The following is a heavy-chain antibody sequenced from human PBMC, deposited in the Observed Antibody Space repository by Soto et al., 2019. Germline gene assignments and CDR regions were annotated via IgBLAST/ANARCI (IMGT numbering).Heavy chain of an antibody. Sequence: APLKGYCKASGYTFTIDGSSWGLQNNGQGLEWMGWISAYNGNTNYAQKLQGRVTMTTDTSTSKAYMELRSLRSDDTAVYYCARDGDYDSSGYSFSAYSYHYGMDVWGQGTTVPVSS. CDR3: ARDGDYDSSGYSFSAYSYHYGMDV. J-gene: IGHJ6*02. CDR2: ISAYNGNT. D-gene: IGHD3-22*01. CDR1: GYTFTIDG. V-gene: IGHV1-18*01.